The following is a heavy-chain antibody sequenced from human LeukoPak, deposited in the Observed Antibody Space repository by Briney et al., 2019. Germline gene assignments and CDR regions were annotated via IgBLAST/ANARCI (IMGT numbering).Heavy chain of an antibody. J-gene: IGHJ4*02. D-gene: IGHD4-17*01. CDR3: AKGLDYGDYVDYFDY. V-gene: IGHV3-23*01. Sequence: GGSLRLSCAASGFTFSSYSMNWVRQAPGKGLEWVSAISGSGGSTYYADSVKGRFTISRDNSKNTLYLQMNSLRAEDTAVYYCAKGLDYGDYVDYFDYWGQGTLVTVSS. CDR2: ISGSGGST. CDR1: GFTFSSYS.